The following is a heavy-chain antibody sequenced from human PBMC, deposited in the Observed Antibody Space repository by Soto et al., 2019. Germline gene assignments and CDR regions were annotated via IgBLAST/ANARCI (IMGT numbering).Heavy chain of an antibody. CDR1: GFTFSSYS. D-gene: IGHD2-2*01. CDR3: ARDLYCSSTSCYLSRYYYYGMDV. CDR2: ISSSSSYI. Sequence: PGGSLRLSCAASGFTFSSYSMNWVRQAPGKGLEWVSSISSSSSYIYYADSVKGRFTISRDNAKNSLYLQMNSLRAEDTAVYYCARDLYCSSTSCYLSRYYYYGMDVWGQGTTVTVSS. J-gene: IGHJ6*02. V-gene: IGHV3-21*01.